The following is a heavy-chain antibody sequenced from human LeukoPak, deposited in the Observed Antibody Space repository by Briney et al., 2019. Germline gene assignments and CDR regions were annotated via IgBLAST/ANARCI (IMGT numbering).Heavy chain of an antibody. D-gene: IGHD4-11*01. CDR2: ISYDGSNK. Sequence: GGSLRLSCAASGFTFSSYAMHWVRQAPGKGLEWVAVISYDGSNKYYADSVKGRFTISRDNSKNTLYLQMNSLRAEDTAVYYCAKDLYRSPQIDNWGQGTLVTVSS. CDR3: AKDLYRSPQIDN. V-gene: IGHV3-30-3*01. CDR1: GFTFSSYA. J-gene: IGHJ4*02.